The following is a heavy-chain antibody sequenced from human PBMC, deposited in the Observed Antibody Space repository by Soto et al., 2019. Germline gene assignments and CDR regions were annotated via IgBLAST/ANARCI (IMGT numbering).Heavy chain of an antibody. CDR3: ATGVNYRPILG. D-gene: IGHD3-16*01. J-gene: IGHJ4*02. CDR1: GFAVSSNH. V-gene: IGHV3-66*01. Sequence: EVQLVESGGGLVQPGGSLTLSCAASGFAVSSNHMTWVRLAPGKGLEWLSVIVNEYRTFYADSVKGRFIISIDNSENTLYLHMNSLRDEETAVYYCATGVNYRPILGWGQGTLVPVSS. CDR2: IVNEYRT.